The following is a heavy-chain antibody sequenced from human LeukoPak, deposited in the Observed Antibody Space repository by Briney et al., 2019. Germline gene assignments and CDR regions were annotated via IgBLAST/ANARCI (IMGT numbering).Heavy chain of an antibody. CDR3: AREDSSVIADTSEPFDM. V-gene: IGHV4-39*07. D-gene: IGHD3-22*01. Sequence: SETLSLTCTVSGGSISSSSYYWGWIRQSPGKGLEWIGSLNHRGSTYHNPSLTTRLTISVDTSKNQISLKLSSVTAADTAVYYCAREDSSVIADTSEPFDMWGQGTMVTVSS. CDR1: GGSISSSSYY. CDR2: LNHRGST. J-gene: IGHJ3*02.